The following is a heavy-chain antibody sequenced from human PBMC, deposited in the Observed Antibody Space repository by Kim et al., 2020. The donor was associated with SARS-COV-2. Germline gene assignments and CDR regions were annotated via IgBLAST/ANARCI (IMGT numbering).Heavy chain of an antibody. V-gene: IGHV3-23*01. CDR3: AKENYDFWSAYYPLDAFPV. Sequence: GGSLRLSCVASGFTFSSYGMSWVRQAPGKGLEWISSISGSGETIYYADSVKGRFTISRDNSKNTLYLQMNSLRAADTAIYYCAKENYDFWSAYYPLDAFPVWRRGTLVSVSS. J-gene: IGHJ3*01. D-gene: IGHD3-3*01. CDR2: ISGSGETI. CDR1: GFTFSSYG.